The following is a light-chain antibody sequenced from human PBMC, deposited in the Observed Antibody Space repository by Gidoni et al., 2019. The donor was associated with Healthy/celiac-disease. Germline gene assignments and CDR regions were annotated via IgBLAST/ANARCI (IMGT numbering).Light chain of an antibody. CDR2: AAS. V-gene: IGKV1-8*01. CDR1: QGSSSY. J-gene: IGKJ3*01. Sequence: AIRMTQSPSSFSASTGDRVTITCRASQGSSSYLAWYQQKPGKAPTLLIYAASTLQSGVPSRFSGSGSGTDFTLTISCLQSEDFATYYCQQYYSYPRTFGPXTKVDIK. CDR3: QQYYSYPRT.